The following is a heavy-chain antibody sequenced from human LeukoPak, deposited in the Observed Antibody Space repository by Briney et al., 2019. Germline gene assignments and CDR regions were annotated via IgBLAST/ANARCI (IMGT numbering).Heavy chain of an antibody. Sequence: ASVKVSCKASGYTFTGYYMHWVRQAPGQGLEWMGRINPNSGGTNYAQKFQGRVTMTRDTSISTACMELSRLRSDDTAVYYCAREESVRGVGDYWSQGTLVTVSS. CDR2: INPNSGGT. CDR1: GYTFTGYY. J-gene: IGHJ4*02. CDR3: AREESVRGVGDY. V-gene: IGHV1-2*06. D-gene: IGHD3-10*01.